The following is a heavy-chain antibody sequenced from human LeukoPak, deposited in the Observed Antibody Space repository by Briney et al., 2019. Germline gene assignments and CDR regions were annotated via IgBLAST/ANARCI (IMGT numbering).Heavy chain of an antibody. D-gene: IGHD2-2*02. CDR2: INHSGST. J-gene: IGHJ4*02. V-gene: IGHV4-34*01. Sequence: PSETLSLTCAVYGGSFSGYYWGWIRQPPGKGLEWIGEINHSGSTNYNPSLKSRVTISVDTSKNQFSLKLSSVTAADTAVYYCARAPSSTWFHRYIDYWGQGTLVTVSS. CDR3: ARAPSSTWFHRYIDY. CDR1: GGSFSGYY.